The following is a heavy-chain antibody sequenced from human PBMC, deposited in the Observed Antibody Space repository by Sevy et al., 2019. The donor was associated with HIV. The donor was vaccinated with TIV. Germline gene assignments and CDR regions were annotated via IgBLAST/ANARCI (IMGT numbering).Heavy chain of an antibody. CDR1: GFSFDSYG. V-gene: IGHV3-23*01. Sequence: GGSLRLSCAVSGFSFDSYGMTWVRQAPGKGLEWVSAISGSGGSTYYADSVKGRFTISRDNSKNTLYLQMNSLRAEDTAVYYCAKDWQIENYWGQGTLVTVSS. CDR2: ISGSGGST. J-gene: IGHJ4*02. CDR3: AKDWQIENY.